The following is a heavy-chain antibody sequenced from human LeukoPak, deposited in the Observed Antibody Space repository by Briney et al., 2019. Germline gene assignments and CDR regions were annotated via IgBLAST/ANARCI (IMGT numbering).Heavy chain of an antibody. CDR1: GGSISTYY. D-gene: IGHD6-6*01. J-gene: IGHJ6*03. V-gene: IGHV4-4*07. CDR3: ARGYAGIAARPLYYYMDV. Sequence: PSETLSLTCAVSGGSISTYYWSWIRQPAGKGLEWIGRIYTSGSTNYNPSLKSRVTMSVDTSKNQFSLNLRSVTAADTAVYYCARGYAGIAARPLYYYMDVWGKGTTVTVSS. CDR2: IYTSGST.